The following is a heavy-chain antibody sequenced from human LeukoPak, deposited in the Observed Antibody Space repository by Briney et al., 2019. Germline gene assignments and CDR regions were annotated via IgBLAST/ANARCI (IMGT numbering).Heavy chain of an antibody. V-gene: IGHV3-20*04. J-gene: IGHJ4*02. CDR2: IKWNGGST. CDR3: ARGYCSSTSCYFDY. D-gene: IGHD2-2*01. CDR1: GFTFDDYG. Sequence: GGSLRLSCAASGFTFDDYGMGWGRHAPGKGLEWVSGIKWNGGSTGYADSLKGRFTISRDNAKNSLYLQMNSLRAEDTALYYCARGYCSSTSCYFDYWGQGTLVTVSS.